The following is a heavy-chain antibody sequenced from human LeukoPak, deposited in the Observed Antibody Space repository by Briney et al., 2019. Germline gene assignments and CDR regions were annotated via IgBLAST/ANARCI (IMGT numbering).Heavy chain of an antibody. Sequence: GRSLRLSCAASGFTFSSYAMHWVRQAPGKGLEWVAVISYDGSNKYYADSVKGRFTISRDNSKNTLYLQMNSLRAEDTAVYYCARTAYGGDNWFDPWGQGTLVTVSS. CDR1: GFTFSSYA. V-gene: IGHV3-30-3*01. CDR3: ARTAYGGDNWFDP. J-gene: IGHJ5*02. D-gene: IGHD4-17*01. CDR2: ISYDGSNK.